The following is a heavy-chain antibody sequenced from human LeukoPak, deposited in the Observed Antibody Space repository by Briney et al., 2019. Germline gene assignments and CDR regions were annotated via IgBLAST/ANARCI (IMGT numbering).Heavy chain of an antibody. V-gene: IGHV4-59*01. CDR1: GRSLSSLY. D-gene: IGHD5/OR15-5a*01. CDR2: ISYSETT. Sequence: SEPLSLICTLSGRSLSSLYESWIRHPPGEGLEYIGYISYSETTSYNPSLKSRVTKSVDTSKNQSSLKLASVTAADTAVYYCARDKGLPQAFDIWGQGTMVTVSS. J-gene: IGHJ3*02. CDR3: ARDKGLPQAFDI.